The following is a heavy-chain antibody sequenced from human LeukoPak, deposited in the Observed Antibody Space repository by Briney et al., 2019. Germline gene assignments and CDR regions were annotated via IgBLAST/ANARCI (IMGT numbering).Heavy chain of an antibody. V-gene: IGHV3-23*01. D-gene: IGHD2/OR15-2a*01. CDR2: ISGSGGST. CDR1: GFTFSSYA. J-gene: IGHJ6*02. Sequence: PGGSLRLSCAASGFTFSSYAMSWVRQAPGKGLEWFSAISGSGGSTYYADSVKGRFTISRDNSKNTLYLQMNSLRAEDTAVYYCAKDVEVFYVLTDFSPYGMDVWGQGTTVTVSS. CDR3: AKDVEVFYVLTDFSPYGMDV.